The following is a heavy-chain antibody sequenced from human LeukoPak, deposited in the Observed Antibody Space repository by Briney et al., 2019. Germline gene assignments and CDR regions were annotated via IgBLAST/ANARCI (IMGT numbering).Heavy chain of an antibody. CDR3: ARTCSSSSCYMVH. Sequence: ASVKVSCKASGYTFANFGIAWVRQAPGQGLEWMGWISVYNGNTNYAQNLQGRVTLTTDTSTSTAYMELRSLRSDDTALYYCARTCSSSSCYMVHWGQGTLVTVSS. D-gene: IGHD2-2*02. CDR1: GYTFANFG. CDR2: ISVYNGNT. J-gene: IGHJ4*02. V-gene: IGHV1-18*01.